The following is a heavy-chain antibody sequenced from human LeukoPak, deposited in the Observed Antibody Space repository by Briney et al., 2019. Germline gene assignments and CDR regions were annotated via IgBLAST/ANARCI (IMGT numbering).Heavy chain of an antibody. Sequence: TGGSLRLSCAASGFTFSSYSMNWVRQAPGKGLEWVSAISGSDGNTYYADSVKGRFTISRDNSKNTLYLQMNSLRAEDTAVYYCAKVGTSVTTYYYYYMDVWGKGTTVTVSS. CDR3: AKVGTSVTTYYYYYMDV. D-gene: IGHD4-17*01. CDR1: GFTFSSYS. V-gene: IGHV3-23*01. J-gene: IGHJ6*03. CDR2: ISGSDGNT.